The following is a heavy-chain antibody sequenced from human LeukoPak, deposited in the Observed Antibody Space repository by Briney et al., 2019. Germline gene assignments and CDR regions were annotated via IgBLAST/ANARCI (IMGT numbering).Heavy chain of an antibody. D-gene: IGHD3-22*01. CDR2: INPDSGGT. V-gene: IGHV1-2*02. J-gene: IGHJ4*02. CDR3: ARVYPDSSGYYFDY. CDR1: GYTFTGYY. Sequence: GASVKVSCKASGYTFTGYYMHWVRQAPGQGLEWMGWINPDSGGTYFAQKFQGRVTMTRDTSISTVYMELSSLRSDDTAMYYCARVYPDSSGYYFDYWGQGTLVTVSS.